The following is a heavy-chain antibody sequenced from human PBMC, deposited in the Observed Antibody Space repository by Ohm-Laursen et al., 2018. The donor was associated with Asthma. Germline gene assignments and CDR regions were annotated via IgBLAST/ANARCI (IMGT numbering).Heavy chain of an antibody. CDR2: GGSYYDGGLK. CDR3: ARDVMEWYLPAFDF. J-gene: IGHJ4*02. V-gene: IGHV3-30-3*01. D-gene: IGHD3-3*01. CDR1: GFTFRGYA. Sequence: SLRLSCTASGFTFRGYAMHWVRQAPGKGLEWVAVGGSYYDGGLKYYADSVNGRFTVSRDDSKNTLYLQMNSLRPDDTAVYYCARDVMEWYLPAFDFWGQGTLVTVPS.